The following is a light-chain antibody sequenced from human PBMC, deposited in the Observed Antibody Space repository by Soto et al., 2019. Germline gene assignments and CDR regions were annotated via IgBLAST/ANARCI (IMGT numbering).Light chain of an antibody. Sequence: QSVLTQPPSVSGAPGRRVTISCTGSSSNIGAGYDVHWYQQVPGAAPKLVIYDDTNRPSGVPDRFSGSKSGTSASLAITGLQAEDEAVYFCQSYDSSLGGPYVFGTGTKLTVL. J-gene: IGLJ1*01. CDR2: DDT. CDR3: QSYDSSLGGPYV. CDR1: SSNIGAGYD. V-gene: IGLV1-40*01.